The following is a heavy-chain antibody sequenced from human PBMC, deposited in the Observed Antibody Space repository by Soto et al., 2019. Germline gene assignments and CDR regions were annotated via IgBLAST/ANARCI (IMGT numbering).Heavy chain of an antibody. Sequence: PSETLSLTCDVSSYRGAAGQYRGWIRQPPGKGRDWIGYVYHTGGTSYNPSLKSRVSISMDTSKNQFSLNLDSVTAADTAVSFCARDFAYFDSWGQGNLVTVSS. V-gene: IGHV4-59*02. D-gene: IGHD3-3*01. CDR1: SYRGAAGQY. J-gene: IGHJ4*02. CDR3: ARDFAYFDS. CDR2: VYHTGGT.